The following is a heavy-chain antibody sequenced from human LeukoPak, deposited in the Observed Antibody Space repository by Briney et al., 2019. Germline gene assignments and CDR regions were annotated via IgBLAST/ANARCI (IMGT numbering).Heavy chain of an antibody. CDR2: ISAYNGNT. CDR3: ARDSLELLLRYYFDY. Sequence: ASVKVSCKASGYTFTSYGISWVRQAPGQGLEWMGWISAYNGNTNYAQKLQGRVTMTTDTSTSTAYMELRSLRSDDTAVYYCARDSLELLLRYYFDYWGQGTLVTVSS. CDR1: GYTFTSYG. J-gene: IGHJ4*02. D-gene: IGHD3-10*01. V-gene: IGHV1-18*01.